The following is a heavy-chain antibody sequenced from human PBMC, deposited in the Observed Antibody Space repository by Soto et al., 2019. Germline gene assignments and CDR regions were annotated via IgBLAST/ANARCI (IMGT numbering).Heavy chain of an antibody. CDR2: IYYSGST. Sequence: SETLSLTCTVSGGSISSGDYCWSWIRQPPGKGLEWIGYIYYSGSTYYNPSLKSRVTISVDTSKNQFSLKLSSVTAADTAVYYCARAYDSSIPFDQWGQGLLVTVS. V-gene: IGHV4-30-4*01. CDR3: ARAYDSSIPFDQ. D-gene: IGHD3-22*01. CDR1: GGSISSGDYC. J-gene: IGHJ4*02.